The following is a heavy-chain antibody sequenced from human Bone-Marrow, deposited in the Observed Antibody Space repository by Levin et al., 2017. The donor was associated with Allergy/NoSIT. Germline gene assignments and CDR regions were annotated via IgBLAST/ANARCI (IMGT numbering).Heavy chain of an antibody. V-gene: IGHV3-74*01. D-gene: IGHD1-14*01. CDR2: INGDGSSI. CDR1: GFTFSSQW. CDR3: ARANPVYYMDV. Sequence: SCAASGFTFSSQWMHWVRQAPGKGLVWVSRINGDGSSIGYADSVKGRFTISRDNAKNTLYLQMNSLRAEDTAVYYCARANPVYYMDVWGKGTTVTVSS. J-gene: IGHJ6*03.